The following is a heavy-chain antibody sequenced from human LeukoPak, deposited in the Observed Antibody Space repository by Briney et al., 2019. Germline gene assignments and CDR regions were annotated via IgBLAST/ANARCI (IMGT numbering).Heavy chain of an antibody. Sequence: GGSLRLSCAASGFTFSQHFMTWIRQAPGKGLEWISYISGSGATYYANSVKGRFTISRDNAKNSLYLQMNSLRAEDTAIYYCTRVGYIDEGIDYWGQGTLVTVSS. V-gene: IGHV3-69-1*01. J-gene: IGHJ4*02. CDR1: GFTFSQHF. D-gene: IGHD5-24*01. CDR3: TRVGYIDEGIDY. CDR2: ISGSGAT.